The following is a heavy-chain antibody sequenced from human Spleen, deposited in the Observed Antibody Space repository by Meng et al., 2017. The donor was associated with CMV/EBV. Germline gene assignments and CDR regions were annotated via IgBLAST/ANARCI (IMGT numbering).Heavy chain of an antibody. CDR2: INPNSGDT. CDR1: GYTFTGNY. Sequence: ASVKVSCKASGYTFTGNYIHWVRQAPGRGPEWMGRINPNSGDTKYSQKFQDRVIMTRDSSIRTAYMELSSLKSDDTAVYYCARTEPVKLYYDVWSGYSMGLDVWGLGATVTVSS. D-gene: IGHD3-3*01. J-gene: IGHJ6*02. V-gene: IGHV1-2*02. CDR3: ARTEPVKLYYDVWSGYSMGLDV.